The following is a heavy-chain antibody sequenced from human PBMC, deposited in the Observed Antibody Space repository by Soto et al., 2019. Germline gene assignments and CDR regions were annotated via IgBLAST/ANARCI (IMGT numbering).Heavy chain of an antibody. D-gene: IGHD1-1*01. CDR3: ARRAETNGWNGFGADKYYFDF. V-gene: IGHV1-8*01. J-gene: IGHJ4*02. CDR2: MNPNTGNS. CDR1: GYTFTSYD. Sequence: ASVKVSCKASGYTFTSYDIYWVRQATGQGLEWMGWMNPNTGNSGYAQKFQGRVTMTSDTSISTAHMEMSSLRSEDTAVYYCARRAETNGWNGFGADKYYFDFWGQGTLVTVSS.